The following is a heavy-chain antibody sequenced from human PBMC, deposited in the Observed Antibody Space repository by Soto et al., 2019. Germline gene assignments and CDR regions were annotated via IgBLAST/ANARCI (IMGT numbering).Heavy chain of an antibody. Sequence: PSETLSLTCTVSGGSVSSGTYYWSWIRQPPGKGLEWIGYIDYSGSTYYNPSLKSRVTISVDTSKNQFSLKLTSVTAADTAVYYCARGGSYTGPWAQGTLVTVSS. CDR3: ARGGSYTGP. D-gene: IGHD1-26*01. CDR2: IDYSGST. J-gene: IGHJ5*02. V-gene: IGHV4-61*01. CDR1: GGSVSSGTYY.